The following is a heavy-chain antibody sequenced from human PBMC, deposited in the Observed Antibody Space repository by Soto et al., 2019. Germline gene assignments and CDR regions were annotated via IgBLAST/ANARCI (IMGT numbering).Heavy chain of an antibody. CDR2: IYYSGNT. CDR3: ARDKITGLFDS. J-gene: IGHJ4*02. D-gene: IGHD2-8*02. CDR1: GVSISSYY. Sequence: PSETLSLTCTVSGVSISSYYWSWIRQPPGKGLEWIGYIYYSGNTNYNPSLKSRVTISVDASKNQFSLKLTSVTAADTAVYYCARDKITGLFDSWGLGTLVTVS. V-gene: IGHV4-59*12.